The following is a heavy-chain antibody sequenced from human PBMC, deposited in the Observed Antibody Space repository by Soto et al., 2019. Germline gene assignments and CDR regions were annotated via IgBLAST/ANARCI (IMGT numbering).Heavy chain of an antibody. CDR1: GGSFSTYG. CDR2: IIPKFGTT. J-gene: IGHJ4*02. Sequence: QVQLVQSGAEVKKPGSSVKVSCKASGGSFSTYGINWVRLAPGQGLEWMGGIIPKFGTTNYAQKFRGRVTMIADESTNTAYMALNYLRSDDTAVYFWARELDPFYGGNSLSLDYWCQGTLVTVS. D-gene: IGHD4-17*01. CDR3: ARELDPFYGGNSLSLDY. V-gene: IGHV1-69*13.